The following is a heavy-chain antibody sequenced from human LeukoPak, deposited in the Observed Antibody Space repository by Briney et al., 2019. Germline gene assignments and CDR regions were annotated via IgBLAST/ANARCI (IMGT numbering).Heavy chain of an antibody. CDR3: ARRAGEYSHPYDY. CDR1: GGSISSYY. D-gene: IGHD4-17*01. Sequence: ETLSLTCTVSGGSISSYYWSWIRQPPGKGLEWVSFIYSGGNTHYSDSVKGRFTISRGNSKNTLYLQMNSLRADDTAVYYCARRAGEYSHPYDYWGQGTLVTVSS. V-gene: IGHV3-53*01. J-gene: IGHJ4*02. CDR2: IYSGGNT.